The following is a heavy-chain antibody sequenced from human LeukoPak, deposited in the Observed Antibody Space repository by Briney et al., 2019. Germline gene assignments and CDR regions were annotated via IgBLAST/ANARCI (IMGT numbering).Heavy chain of an antibody. CDR3: ARPPRSGGFDY. J-gene: IGHJ4*02. CDR1: GGTFSSYA. D-gene: IGHD3-10*01. V-gene: IGHV1-8*02. Sequence: ASVKVSCKASGGTFSSYAISWVRQAPGQGPEWMGWMNPNSGATGYAQKFQGRVTMTRSASINTAYMELSNLRSEDTAVYYCARPPRSGGFDYGGKEPLATAPS. CDR2: MNPNSGAT.